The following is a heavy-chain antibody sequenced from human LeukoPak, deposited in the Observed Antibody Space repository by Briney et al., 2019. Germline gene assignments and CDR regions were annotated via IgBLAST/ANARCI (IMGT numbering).Heavy chain of an antibody. J-gene: IGHJ1*01. CDR1: GGSISSSSYY. CDR3: ARRSWYEYFQH. Sequence: SETLSLTCTVSGGSISSSSYYWGWIRQPPGKGLEWIGSIYYSGSTYYNPSLKSRVTISVDTSKNQFSLKLSSVTAADTAVYYCARRSWYEYFQHWGQGTLVTVSS. D-gene: IGHD6-13*01. V-gene: IGHV4-39*07. CDR2: IYYSGST.